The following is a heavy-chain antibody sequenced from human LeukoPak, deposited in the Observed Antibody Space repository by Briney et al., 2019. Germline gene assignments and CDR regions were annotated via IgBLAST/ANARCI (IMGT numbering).Heavy chain of an antibody. D-gene: IGHD6-13*01. CDR2: ISGSGGST. CDR1: GFTFSSYA. V-gene: IGHV3-23*01. J-gene: IGHJ4*02. CDR3: ARGPYSSNWYVDY. Sequence: PGGSLRLSCAASGFTFSSYAMNWVRQAPGEGLEWVSAISGSGGSTYYADSVKGRFTISRDNSKNTLYLQMNSLRAEDTAVYYCARGPYSSNWYVDYWGQGTLVTVAS.